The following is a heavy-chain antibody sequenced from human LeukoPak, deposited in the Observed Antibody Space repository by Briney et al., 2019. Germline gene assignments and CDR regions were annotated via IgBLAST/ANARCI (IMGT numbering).Heavy chain of an antibody. V-gene: IGHV1-2*04. CDR3: AREYDNYADY. CDR1: GYTFTYRY. D-gene: IGHD3-9*01. CDR2: INPNSGGT. J-gene: IGHJ4*02. Sequence: ASVKVSCKASGYTFTYRYLHWVRQAPGQGLEWMGWINPNSGGTNYAQKFQGWVTMTRDTSISTAYMELSRLRSDDTAVYYCAREYDNYADYWGQGTLVTVSS.